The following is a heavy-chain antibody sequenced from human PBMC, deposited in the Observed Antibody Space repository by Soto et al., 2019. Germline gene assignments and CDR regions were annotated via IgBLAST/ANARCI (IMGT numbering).Heavy chain of an antibody. CDR1: GYTFTDYW. CDR2: IYPGDSKT. CDR3: AXHQVGYFEQDFYYYGMDV. J-gene: IGHJ6*02. Sequence: PGESLKISCRGSGYTFTDYWIVWVRQMPGKGLEWMGVIYPGDSKTKYSPSFQGQVTLSADKSITTAYLQWSSLKASDTAVYYCAXHQVGYFEQDFYYYGMDVWGQGTTVTVS. V-gene: IGHV5-51*01. D-gene: IGHD3-9*01.